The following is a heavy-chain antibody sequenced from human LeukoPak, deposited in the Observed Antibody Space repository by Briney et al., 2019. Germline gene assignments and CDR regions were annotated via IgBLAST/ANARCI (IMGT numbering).Heavy chain of an antibody. Sequence: KPSETLSLTCAVSGYSISSGYYWGWIRPPPGKGLEWIGSIYHSGSTYHNPSLKSRVTISVDTSKNQFSLKLSSVTAADTAVYYCARGEVVVVPAAIRFDPWGQGTLVTVSS. V-gene: IGHV4-38-2*01. CDR3: ARGEVVVVPAAIRFDP. D-gene: IGHD2-2*01. CDR2: IYHSGST. J-gene: IGHJ5*02. CDR1: GYSISSGYY.